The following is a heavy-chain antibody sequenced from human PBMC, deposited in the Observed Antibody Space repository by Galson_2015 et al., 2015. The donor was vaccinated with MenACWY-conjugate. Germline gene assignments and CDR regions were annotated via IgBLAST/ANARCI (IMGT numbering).Heavy chain of an antibody. CDR1: GGTFSSYA. Sequence: SVKVSCKASGGTFSSYAISWVRQAPGQGLEWMGGIIPIFGTANYAQKFQGRVTITADESTSTAYMELSSLRSEDTAVYYCARLDSGSYYEWAFDYWGQGTLVTVSS. CDR2: IIPIFGTA. CDR3: ARLDSGSYYEWAFDY. J-gene: IGHJ4*02. D-gene: IGHD1-26*01. V-gene: IGHV1-69*13.